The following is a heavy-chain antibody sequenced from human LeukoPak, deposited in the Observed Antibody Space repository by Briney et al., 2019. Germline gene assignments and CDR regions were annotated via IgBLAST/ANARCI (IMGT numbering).Heavy chain of an antibody. J-gene: IGHJ6*03. CDR3: AKDQDIVVVPAAIQHYYYYMDV. V-gene: IGHV3-30-3*01. CDR1: GFTFSSYA. D-gene: IGHD2-2*02. Sequence: PGGSLRLSCAASGFTFSSYAMHWVRQAPGKGLEWVAVISYDGSNKYYADSVKGRFTISRDNAKNSLYLQMNSLRAEDTAVYYCAKDQDIVVVPAAIQHYYYYMDVWGKGTTVTVSS. CDR2: ISYDGSNK.